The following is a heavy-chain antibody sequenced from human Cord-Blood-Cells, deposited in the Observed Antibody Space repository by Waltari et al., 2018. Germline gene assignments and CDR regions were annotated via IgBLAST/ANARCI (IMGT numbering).Heavy chain of an antibody. V-gene: IGHV3-48*03. J-gene: IGHJ4*02. Sequence: EVQLVESGGGLVQPGGSLRLSCAASGFTFSSSEMNWVRQAPGKGLEWVSYISSSGSTIYYADSVKGRFTISRDNAKNSLYLQMNSLRAEDTAVYYCARDRGAGIFDYWGQGTLVTVSS. D-gene: IGHD1-26*01. CDR1: GFTFSSSE. CDR2: ISSSGSTI. CDR3: ARDRGAGIFDY.